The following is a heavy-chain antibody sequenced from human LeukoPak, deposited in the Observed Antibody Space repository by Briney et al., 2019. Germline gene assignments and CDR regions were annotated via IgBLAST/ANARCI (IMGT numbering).Heavy chain of an antibody. V-gene: IGHV1-69*05. D-gene: IGHD3-22*01. CDR1: GGTFSSYA. Sequence: SVKVSCKASGGTFSSYAISWVRQAPGQGLEWMGGIIPIFGTANYAQKFQGRVTVTTDESTSTAYMELSSLRSEDTAVYYCAKSLRDSSGYWDPTYYYYYYMDVWGKGTTVTVSS. CDR3: AKSLRDSSGYWDPTYYYYYYMDV. CDR2: IIPIFGTA. J-gene: IGHJ6*03.